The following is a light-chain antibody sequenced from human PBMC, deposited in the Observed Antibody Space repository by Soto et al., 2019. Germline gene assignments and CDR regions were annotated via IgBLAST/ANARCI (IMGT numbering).Light chain of an antibody. Sequence: DIQMTQSPSTLSASLGDRVTITCRASQSISSWLSWYQQKPGKAPKLLIYKASSLESGVPSRFSGTGSGTEFTLTISSLQPDDFATYYCQQWTFGQGTKVDIK. V-gene: IGKV1-5*03. CDR3: QQWT. CDR1: QSISSW. J-gene: IGKJ1*01. CDR2: KAS.